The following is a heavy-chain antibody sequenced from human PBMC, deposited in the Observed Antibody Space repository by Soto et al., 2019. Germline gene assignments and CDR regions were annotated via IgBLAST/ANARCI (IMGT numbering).Heavy chain of an antibody. CDR3: AKTYYTSGYYFDS. CDR2: ISSSGTYT. Sequence: PGGSLRLSCAASGFTFSDYYMSWIRQAPGKGLEWVSHISSSGTYTNYADSVKGRFTISRDNAKNSLYLQMNSLRAEDTAVYYCAKTYYTSGYYFDSWGQGALVTVSS. CDR1: GFTFSDYY. V-gene: IGHV3-11*06. D-gene: IGHD6-19*01. J-gene: IGHJ4*02.